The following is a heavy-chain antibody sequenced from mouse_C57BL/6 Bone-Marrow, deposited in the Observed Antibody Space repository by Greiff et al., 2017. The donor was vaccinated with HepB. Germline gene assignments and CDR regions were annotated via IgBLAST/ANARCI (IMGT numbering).Heavy chain of an antibody. CDR3: ARLPLYYYGSSYFPYYAMDY. CDR1: GYTFTSYW. V-gene: IGHV1-69*01. D-gene: IGHD1-1*01. Sequence: VQLQQSGAELVMPGASVKLSCKASGYTFTSYWMHWVKQRPGQGLEWIGEIDPSDSYTNYNQKFKGKSTLAVDKSSSTTYMQLSSLTSDDPAVYYCARLPLYYYGSSYFPYYAMDYWGQGTSVTVSS. J-gene: IGHJ4*01. CDR2: IDPSDSYT.